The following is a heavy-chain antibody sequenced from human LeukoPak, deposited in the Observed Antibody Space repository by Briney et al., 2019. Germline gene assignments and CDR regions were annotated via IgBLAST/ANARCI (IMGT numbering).Heavy chain of an antibody. Sequence: SETLSLTCTVSGGSISSSSYYWGWIRQPPGKGLEWIGSIYYSGSTYYNPSLKSRVTISVDTSKNQFSLKLSSVTAADTAVYYCARPGLYCYDSSGTAFDIWGQGTMVTVSS. V-gene: IGHV4-39*01. CDR1: GGSISSSSYY. CDR3: ARPGLYCYDSSGTAFDI. CDR2: IYYSGST. J-gene: IGHJ3*02. D-gene: IGHD3-22*01.